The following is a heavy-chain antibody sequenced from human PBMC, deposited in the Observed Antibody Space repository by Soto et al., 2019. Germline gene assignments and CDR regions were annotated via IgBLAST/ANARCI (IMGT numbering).Heavy chain of an antibody. CDR2: ISPSGDGT. J-gene: IGHJ4*02. CDR3: AIVTQTAPPRRAH. D-gene: IGHD2-21*02. V-gene: IGHV3-23*01. Sequence: PGESLKISCAVSGFIFRNYYMSWVRQAPGKGPEWVSGISPSGDGTYYADSVKGRVTISRDNSKDTLYLQMNSLGAEDTAVYYCAIVTQTAPPRRAHWGQGTLVTVSS. CDR1: GFIFRNYY.